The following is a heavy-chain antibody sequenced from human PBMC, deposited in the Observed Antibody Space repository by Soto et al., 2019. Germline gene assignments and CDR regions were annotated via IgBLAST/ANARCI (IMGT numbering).Heavy chain of an antibody. J-gene: IGHJ2*01. CDR1: GGTFSSYA. Sequence: QVQLVQSGAEVKKPGSSVKVSCKTSGGTFSSYAINWVRQAPGQGLEWMGGIIPIFGTANYALKIQGRITSTADKPTNTADMELRSLRSDDTAVYDCASSPPPSVTMYSRFFDLWGRGTLVTVSS. V-gene: IGHV1-69*14. CDR3: ASSPPPSVTMYSRFFDL. D-gene: IGHD4-17*01. CDR2: IIPIFGTA.